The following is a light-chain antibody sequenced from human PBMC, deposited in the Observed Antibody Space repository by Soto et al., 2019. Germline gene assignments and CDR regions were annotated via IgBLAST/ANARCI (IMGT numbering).Light chain of an antibody. CDR2: GAS. J-gene: IGKJ5*01. Sequence: EIVLTQSPGTLSLSPGERATLSCRASQSVRSSYLAWYQQKPGQAPRLLIYGASSRATGIPDRFSGSGSGTDFTLTISRLEPEDFAVYYCQQCGSSLTFGQGTRLEIK. CDR3: QQCGSSLT. CDR1: QSVRSSY. V-gene: IGKV3-20*01.